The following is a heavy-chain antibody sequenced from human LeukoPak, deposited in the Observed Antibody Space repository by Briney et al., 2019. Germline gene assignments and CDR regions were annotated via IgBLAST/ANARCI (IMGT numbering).Heavy chain of an antibody. CDR3: ARASHLGELSLGY. CDR2: IYYSGTT. CDR1: GGSISSGGYS. Sequence: SETLSLTCTVSGGSISSGGYSWSWVRQHPGKGLEWIGYIYYSGTTYYNPSLRSRVTISVDTSKNQFSLQLSSVTAADTAVYYCARASHLGELSLGYWGQGTLVTVSS. V-gene: IGHV4-31*03. J-gene: IGHJ1*01. D-gene: IGHD3-16*02.